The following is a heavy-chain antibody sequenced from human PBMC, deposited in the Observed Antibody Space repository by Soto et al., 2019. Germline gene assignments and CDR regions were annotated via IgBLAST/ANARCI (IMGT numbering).Heavy chain of an antibody. J-gene: IGHJ4*02. D-gene: IGHD3-22*01. Sequence: SGPTLVNPTQTLTLTCTFSGFSLSTSGVGVGWIRQPPGKALEWLALIYWDDDKRYSPSLKSRLTITKDTSKNQVVLTMTNMDPVDTATYYCAHRGANYYYDSSGYYPPNFDYWGQGTLVTVSS. CDR2: IYWDDDK. V-gene: IGHV2-5*02. CDR3: AHRGANYYYDSSGYYPPNFDY. CDR1: GFSLSTSGVG.